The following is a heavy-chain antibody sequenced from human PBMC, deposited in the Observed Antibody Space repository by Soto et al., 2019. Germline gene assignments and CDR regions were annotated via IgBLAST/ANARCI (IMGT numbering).Heavy chain of an antibody. CDR3: ARGGGPQRWFKSNYYGMDV. D-gene: IGHD5-18*01. Sequence: SETLSLTCTVSGGSISSYYWSWIRQPPGKGLEWIGYIYYSGSTNYNPSLKSRVTISVDTSKNQFSLKLSSVTAADTAVYYCARGGGPQRWFKSNYYGMDVWGQGPTVT. J-gene: IGHJ6*02. CDR2: IYYSGST. CDR1: GGSISSYY. V-gene: IGHV4-59*01.